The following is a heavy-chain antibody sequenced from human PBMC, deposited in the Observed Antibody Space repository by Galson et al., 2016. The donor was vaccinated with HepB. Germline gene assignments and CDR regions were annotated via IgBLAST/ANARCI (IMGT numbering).Heavy chain of an antibody. CDR1: GGTFSNSA. Sequence: SVKVSCKASGGTFSNSAITWLRQAPGQGLEWMGGIIPLFGTPNYAQKFLGRVTISADKSTSIVYMDLTSLRSEDTAVYYCARVFRTVNSTSWYRENWFDPWGQGTLVTVSS. CDR3: ARVFRTVNSTSWYRENWFDP. V-gene: IGHV1-69*06. J-gene: IGHJ5*02. CDR2: IIPLFGTP. D-gene: IGHD6-13*01.